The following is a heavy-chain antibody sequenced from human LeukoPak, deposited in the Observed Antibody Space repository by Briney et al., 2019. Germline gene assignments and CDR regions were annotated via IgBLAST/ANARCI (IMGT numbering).Heavy chain of an antibody. CDR3: ARVLYSSSWYGAYYYYYYMDV. V-gene: IGHV3-48*01. Sequence: PGGSLRLSCAASGFTFSSYSMNWVRQAPGKGLEWVSYISSSSSTIYYADSVKGRFTISRDNAKNSLYLQMNSLRAEDTAVYYCARVLYSSSWYGAYYYYYYMDVWGKGTTVTVSS. CDR1: GFTFSSYS. J-gene: IGHJ6*03. D-gene: IGHD6-13*01. CDR2: ISSSSSTI.